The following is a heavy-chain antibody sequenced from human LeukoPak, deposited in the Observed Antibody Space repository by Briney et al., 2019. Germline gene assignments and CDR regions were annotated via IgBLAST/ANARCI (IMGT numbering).Heavy chain of an antibody. CDR2: IIPIIGTA. V-gene: IGHV1-69*13. J-gene: IGHJ5*02. CDR3: ARGVDDSEDWFDP. CDR1: GGTFSSYA. Sequence: SVKVSCKASGGTFSSYAISWVRQAPGQGLEWMGGIIPIIGTANYAQKFQGRVTITADESTSTAYMELSSLRSEDTAVYYCARGVDDSEDWFDPWGQGTLVTVSS. D-gene: IGHD4-11*01.